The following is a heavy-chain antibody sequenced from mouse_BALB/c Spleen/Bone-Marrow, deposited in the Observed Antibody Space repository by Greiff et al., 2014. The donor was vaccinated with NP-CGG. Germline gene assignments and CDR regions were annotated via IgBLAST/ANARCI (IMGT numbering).Heavy chain of an antibody. D-gene: IGHD2-3*01. V-gene: IGHV3-1*02. J-gene: IGHJ2*01. Sequence: VQLQQPGPDLVKPSQSLSLTCTVTGYSITSGYSWHWIRQFPGNKLEWMGYIQYSGGTNYNPSLKSRISITRDTSKNQFFLQLNSVTTEDTATYYCARRGSIYDSYLDYWGQGTTLTVSS. CDR1: GYSITSGYS. CDR3: ARRGSIYDSYLDY. CDR2: IQYSGGT.